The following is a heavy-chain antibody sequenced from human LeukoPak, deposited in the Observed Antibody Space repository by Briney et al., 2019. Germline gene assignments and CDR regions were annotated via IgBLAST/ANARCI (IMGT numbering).Heavy chain of an antibody. CDR3: ARRATVTLDAFDI. CDR2: IIPILGIA. D-gene: IGHD4-17*01. J-gene: IGHJ3*02. V-gene: IGHV1-69*02. Sequence: SVKVSCKASGGTFSSYTISWVREAPGQGLEWMGRIIPILGIANYAQKFQGRVTITADKSTSTAYMELSSLRSEDTAVYYCARRATVTLDAFDIWGQGIMVTVSS. CDR1: GGTFSSYT.